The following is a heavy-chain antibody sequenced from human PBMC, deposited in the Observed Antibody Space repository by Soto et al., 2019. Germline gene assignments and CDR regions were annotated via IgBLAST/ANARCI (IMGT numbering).Heavy chain of an antibody. D-gene: IGHD2-15*01. Sequence: GESLKISCKGSGYSFTSYWISWVRQMPGKGLEWMGRIDPSDSYTNYSPSFQGHVTISAEKSISTAYLQWSSLKASDTAMYYCARAIWDRSVAATRDAFDIWGQGTMVTVSS. CDR3: ARAIWDRSVAATRDAFDI. V-gene: IGHV5-10-1*01. J-gene: IGHJ3*02. CDR2: IDPSDSYT. CDR1: GYSFTSYW.